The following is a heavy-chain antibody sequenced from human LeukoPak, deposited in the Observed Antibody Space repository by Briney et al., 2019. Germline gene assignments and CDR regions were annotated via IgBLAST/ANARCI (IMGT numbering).Heavy chain of an antibody. Sequence: SETLSLTCAVYGGSFSGYYWSWIRQPPGKGLEWIGEIKHSGSTNYNPSLKSRVTISVDTSKNQFSLKLSSVTAADTAVYYCARDGYYSGSHGFDYWGQGALVTVSS. D-gene: IGHD1-26*01. CDR2: IKHSGST. J-gene: IGHJ4*02. CDR3: ARDGYYSGSHGFDY. V-gene: IGHV4-34*01. CDR1: GGSFSGYY.